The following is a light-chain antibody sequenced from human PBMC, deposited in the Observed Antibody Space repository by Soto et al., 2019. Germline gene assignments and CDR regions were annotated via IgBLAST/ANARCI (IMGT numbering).Light chain of an antibody. CDR1: ERIYSAY. V-gene: IGKV3-20*01. Sequence: EVVVTQSAGTLSLSRGERATLSCRASERIYSAYLGWYQQKPGQAPRLLIYGTSSRATGIPDRFSGSGSGTDFTLTISRLEPEDFAVYYCQQYGNSPITFGQGTRLENK. CDR3: QQYGNSPIT. CDR2: GTS. J-gene: IGKJ5*01.